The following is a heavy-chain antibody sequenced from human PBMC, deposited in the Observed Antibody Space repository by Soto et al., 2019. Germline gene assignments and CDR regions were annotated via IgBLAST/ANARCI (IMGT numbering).Heavy chain of an antibody. CDR1: GGSFSGYY. Sequence: QVQLQQWGAGLLKPSETLSLTCGVYGGSFSGYYWSWIRQPPGKGLEWIGEVNHSGSTDYNPSLTSRVTISVATCKNQFSLKLSSVTAADTALYYCARKYLPYYGSGSPYGMDVWGQGTTVTVSS. CDR2: VNHSGST. CDR3: ARKYLPYYGSGSPYGMDV. D-gene: IGHD3-10*01. V-gene: IGHV4-34*01. J-gene: IGHJ6*02.